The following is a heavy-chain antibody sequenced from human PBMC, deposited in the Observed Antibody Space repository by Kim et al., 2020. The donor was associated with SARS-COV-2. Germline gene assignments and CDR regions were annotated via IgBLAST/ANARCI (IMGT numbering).Heavy chain of an antibody. D-gene: IGHD5-18*01. V-gene: IGHV4-39*01. CDR2: IYYICIT. J-gene: IGHJ4*02. CDR3: NYGYSYGLPDY. CDR1: GGSISSSSYY. Sequence: SETLSLTCTVSGGSISSSSYYWVWIRQPPGNGLYCFFCIYYICITYYNPSLKSRVTLSVDTSKNQFSLKLSSVTAADTAVYYCNYGYSYGLPDYWGQGTLVTVSS.